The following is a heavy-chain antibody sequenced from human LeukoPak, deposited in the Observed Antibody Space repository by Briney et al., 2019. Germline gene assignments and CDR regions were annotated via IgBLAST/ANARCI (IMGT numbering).Heavy chain of an antibody. D-gene: IGHD6-19*01. CDR2: INHSGST. J-gene: IGHJ4*02. CDR1: GGSFSGYY. CDR3: ARAPEFSSGWLLDC. V-gene: IGHV4-34*01. Sequence: SETLSLTCAVYGGSFSGYYWSWIRQPPGKGLEWIGEINHSGSTNYNPSLKSRVTISVDTSKNQFSLKVTSVSAADTGVYYCARAPEFSSGWLLDCWGQGSLVTVSS.